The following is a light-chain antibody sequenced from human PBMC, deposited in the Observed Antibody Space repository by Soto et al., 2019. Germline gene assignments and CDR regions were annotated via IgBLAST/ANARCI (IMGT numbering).Light chain of an antibody. CDR3: QLWDSSTDHLI. Sequence: SYVLTQPPSVSVAPGKTARITCDENNIGSQSVYWYQQKPGQAPVLVIYYDNDRPSGIPERFSGSNSGNTATLTISRVEAGDEADYYCQLWDSSTDHLIFGGGTKLTVL. J-gene: IGLJ2*01. CDR1: NIGSQS. CDR2: YDN. V-gene: IGLV3-21*04.